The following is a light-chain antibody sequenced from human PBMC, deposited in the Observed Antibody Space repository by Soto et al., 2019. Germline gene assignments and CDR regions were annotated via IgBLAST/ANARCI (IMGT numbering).Light chain of an antibody. CDR2: AAS. CDR1: QSVSSSH. CDR3: QQYGTSHRT. V-gene: IGKV3-20*01. Sequence: EIVLTQSPGTLSFSPGERATLSFRSSQSVSSSHLAWYQHKPGQAPRLLIYAASSRATGIPDRFSGSGSGTDFTLTISRLEPEDLAVYYCQQYGTSHRTFGQGTKVDIK. J-gene: IGKJ1*01.